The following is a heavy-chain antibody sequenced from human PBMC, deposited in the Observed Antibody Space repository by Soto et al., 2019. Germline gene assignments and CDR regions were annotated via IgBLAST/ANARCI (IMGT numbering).Heavy chain of an antibody. D-gene: IGHD2-8*01. Sequence: GGSLRLSCAASGFTFSNYWMSWVRQAPGKGLEWVANIKEDGSEKNDVDSVKGRFTISRDNAKNTLYLQMNSLRAEDTAVYYCARDGLSYRGLDYWGQGTLVTVSS. CDR1: GFTFSNYW. CDR3: ARDGLSYRGLDY. J-gene: IGHJ4*02. V-gene: IGHV3-7*01. CDR2: IKEDGSEK.